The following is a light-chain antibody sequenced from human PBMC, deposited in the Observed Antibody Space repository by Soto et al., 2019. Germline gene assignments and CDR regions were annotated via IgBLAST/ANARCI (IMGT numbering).Light chain of an antibody. J-gene: IGKJ1*01. CDR1: QSVSSSF. CDR2: GAS. CDR3: QQYGSSHWT. Sequence: EIVLTQSPGTLSLSPGERATLSCRASQSVSSSFLAWYQQKPGQAPRLLIYGASIRATGIPDRFSGSGSGTDFTLTISRVEPEDFAVYYCQQYGSSHWTFGQGTKVEIK. V-gene: IGKV3-20*01.